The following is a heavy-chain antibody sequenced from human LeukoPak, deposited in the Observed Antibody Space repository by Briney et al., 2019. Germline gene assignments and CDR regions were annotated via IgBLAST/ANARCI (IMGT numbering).Heavy chain of an antibody. CDR3: ARDIVVVPGHAFDI. Sequence: SETLSLTCTVSGGSISSGSYYWSWIRQPAGKGLEWIGRIYTSGSTNYNPSLKSRVTISVDTSKNQFSLKLSSVTAADTAVYYCARDIVVVPGHAFDIWGQGTMVTVSS. CDR2: IYTSGST. D-gene: IGHD2-2*01. V-gene: IGHV4-61*02. CDR1: GGSISSGSYY. J-gene: IGHJ3*02.